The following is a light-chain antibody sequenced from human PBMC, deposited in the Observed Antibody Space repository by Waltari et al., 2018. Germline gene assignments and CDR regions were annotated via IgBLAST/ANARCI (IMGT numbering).Light chain of an antibody. V-gene: IGKV1-39*01. Sequence: DIQMTQSPSSTSASVGDRVTITCRASQPISSYLNWYQQKLGKAPNLLIYAASSLQSGVPSRFSGSGSGREFTLIITSLQPEDFATYYCQQSYSFTRTFGQGTKVEIK. CDR3: QQSYSFTRT. J-gene: IGKJ1*01. CDR2: AAS. CDR1: QPISSY.